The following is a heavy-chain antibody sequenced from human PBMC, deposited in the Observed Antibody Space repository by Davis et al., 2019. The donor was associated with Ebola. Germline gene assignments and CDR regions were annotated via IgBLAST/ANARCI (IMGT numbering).Heavy chain of an antibody. CDR1: GYTFTSYA. D-gene: IGHD3-3*01. J-gene: IGHJ4*02. CDR3: ARDATIFGVVISDY. CDR2: INTNTGNP. V-gene: IGHV7-4-1*02. Sequence: ASVKVSCKASGYTFTSYAMNWVRQAPGQGLEWMGWINTNTGNPTYAQGFTGRFVFSLDTSVRTAYLQISSLKAEDTAVYYCARDATIFGVVISDYWGQGTLVTVSS.